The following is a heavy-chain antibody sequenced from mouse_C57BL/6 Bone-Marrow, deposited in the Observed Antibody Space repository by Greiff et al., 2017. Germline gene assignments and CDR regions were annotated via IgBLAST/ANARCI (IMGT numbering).Heavy chain of an antibody. CDR3: ASSGYSGYFDD. CDR1: GYTFTSYG. Sequence: QVQLKESGAELARPGASVKLSCKASGYTFTSYGISWVKQRTGQGLEWIGEIYPRSGNTYYNEKFKGKATLTADKSSSTAYMELRSLTSEDSAVYFCASSGYSGYFDDWGQGTTLTVSS. J-gene: IGHJ2*01. CDR2: IYPRSGNT. D-gene: IGHD2-12*01. V-gene: IGHV1-81*01.